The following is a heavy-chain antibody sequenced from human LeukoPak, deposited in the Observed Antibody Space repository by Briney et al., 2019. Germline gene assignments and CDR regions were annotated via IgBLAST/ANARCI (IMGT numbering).Heavy chain of an antibody. CDR2: IYTSGST. CDR1: GGSISSYH. Sequence: PSETLSLTCTVSGGSISSYHWGWIRQSPGKGLEWIAYIYTSGSTKYNPSLKSRVTISVDTSKSQFSLRLTSVTAADTAVYYCGGRRPLPGTPIDYWGQGALVTVSS. V-gene: IGHV4-4*09. D-gene: IGHD2-15*01. J-gene: IGHJ4*02. CDR3: GGRRPLPGTPIDY.